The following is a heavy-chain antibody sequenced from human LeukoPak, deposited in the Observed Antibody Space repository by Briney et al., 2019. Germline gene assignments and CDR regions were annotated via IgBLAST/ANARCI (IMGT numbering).Heavy chain of an antibody. CDR1: GYTFTSYD. J-gene: IGHJ5*02. CDR3: ARGPGNNTGWSAGMPKGWFDP. Sequence: GASVKVSCKASGYTFTSYDINWVRQATGQRLEWMGWMNPNSGNTRYAKKFQGRVTMTRNTSMSTAYMELSSLRSEDSAVYYCARGPGNNTGWSAGMPKGWFDPWGQGTLVTVSS. V-gene: IGHV1-8*01. CDR2: MNPNSGNT. D-gene: IGHD6-19*01.